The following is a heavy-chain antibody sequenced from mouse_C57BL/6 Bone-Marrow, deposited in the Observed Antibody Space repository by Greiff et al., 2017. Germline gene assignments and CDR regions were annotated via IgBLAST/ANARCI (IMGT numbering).Heavy chain of an antibody. D-gene: IGHD5-5*01. J-gene: IGHJ3*01. CDR3: ARPNYLIPPWFAY. CDR2: ILPGSGST. CDR1: GYTFTGYW. V-gene: IGHV1-9*01. Sequence: QVQLQQSGAELMKPGASVKLSCKATGYTFTGYWIEWVKQRPGHGLELIGEILPGSGSTNYNEKFKGKATFTADTSSNTAYMQLSCLTTEDSAIYYCARPNYLIPPWFAYGGQGTLVTVSA.